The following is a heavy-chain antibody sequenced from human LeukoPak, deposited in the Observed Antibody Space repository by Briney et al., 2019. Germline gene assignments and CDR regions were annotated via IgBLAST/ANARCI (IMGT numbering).Heavy chain of an antibody. J-gene: IGHJ4*02. D-gene: IGHD1-26*01. CDR2: IYHSGST. CDR1: GGSISSGSYY. Sequence: SQTLSLTCTVSGGSISSGSYYWSWIRQPPGKGLEWIGSIYHSGSTYYNPSLKSRVTISVDTSKNQFSLKLSSVTAADTAVYYCARLSSGSYYVIDYWGQGTLVTVSS. V-gene: IGHV4-39*07. CDR3: ARLSSGSYYVIDY.